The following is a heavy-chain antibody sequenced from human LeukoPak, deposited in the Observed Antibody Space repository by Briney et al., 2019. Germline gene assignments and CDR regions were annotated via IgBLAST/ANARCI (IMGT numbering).Heavy chain of an antibody. D-gene: IGHD1-26*01. Sequence: ASVKVSCKASGGTSSSYAIRWVRQAPGQGLDWMGRIIPILGLANYAQKFQGRVTITADKSTSTAYMELGSLRSEDTAVYYCAEELSGSYFDYWGQGTLVTVSS. J-gene: IGHJ4*02. CDR3: AEELSGSYFDY. V-gene: IGHV1-69*04. CDR1: GGTSSSYA. CDR2: IIPILGLA.